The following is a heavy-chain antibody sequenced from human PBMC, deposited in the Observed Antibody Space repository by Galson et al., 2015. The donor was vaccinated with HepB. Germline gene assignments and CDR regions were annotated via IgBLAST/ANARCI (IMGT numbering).Heavy chain of an antibody. CDR1: GYTFSTYS. V-gene: IGHV1-18*01. D-gene: IGHD2-15*01. Sequence: SVKVSCKASGYTFSTYSITWVRQAPGQGLEWVGWISPYNRGTNYARKLQGRVTMTTDTSTNTAYMELRSLRSDDTAVYYCARGGLVVVVDATQNNWSDPWGQGTPVTVSS. CDR3: ARGGLVVVVDATQNNWSDP. CDR2: ISPYNRGT. J-gene: IGHJ5*02.